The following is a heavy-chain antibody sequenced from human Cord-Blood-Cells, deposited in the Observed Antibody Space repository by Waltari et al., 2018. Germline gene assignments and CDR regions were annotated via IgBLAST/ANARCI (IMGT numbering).Heavy chain of an antibody. CDR2: INPNSGGT. V-gene: IGHV1-2*02. CDR1: GNTFTGYY. Sequence: QVQLVQSGAEVKKPGASVKVSCKASGNTFTGYYMPWVRQAPGQGLEWMGWINPNSGGTNYAQKFQGRVTMTRDTSISIAYMELSRLRSDDTAVYYCARHPYSGSYYYYYGMDVWGQGTTVTVSS. J-gene: IGHJ6*02. D-gene: IGHD1-26*01. CDR3: ARHPYSGSYYYYYGMDV.